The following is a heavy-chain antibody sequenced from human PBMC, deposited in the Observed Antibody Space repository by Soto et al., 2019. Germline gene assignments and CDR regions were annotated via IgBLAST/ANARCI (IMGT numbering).Heavy chain of an antibody. D-gene: IGHD3-3*01. V-gene: IGHV3-23*01. Sequence: GGSLRLSCAASGFILSTYGMSWVRQAPGKGLEWVSSITSAASTYYADSVKGRFTISRDNSKNTLYLQMNSLRAEDTAVYYCARSPNYDFWSGSAPLWGQGTLVTVSS. CDR1: GFILSTYG. CDR2: ITSAAST. J-gene: IGHJ4*02. CDR3: ARSPNYDFWSGSAPL.